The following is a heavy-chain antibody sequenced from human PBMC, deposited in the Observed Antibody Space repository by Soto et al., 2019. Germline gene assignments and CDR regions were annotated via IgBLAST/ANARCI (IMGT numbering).Heavy chain of an antibody. CDR1: GFTFSSYA. CDR2: ISYDGSNK. Sequence: PGGSLRLSCAASGFTFSSYAMHWVRQGPGKGLEWVAVISYDGSNKYYADSVKGRFTISRDNSKNTLYLQMNSLRAEDTAVYYCSRDLGGYYVEFYGSYYWGQGTLVTVSS. J-gene: IGHJ4*02. V-gene: IGHV3-30-3*01. CDR3: SRDLGGYYVEFYGSYY. D-gene: IGHD3-3*01.